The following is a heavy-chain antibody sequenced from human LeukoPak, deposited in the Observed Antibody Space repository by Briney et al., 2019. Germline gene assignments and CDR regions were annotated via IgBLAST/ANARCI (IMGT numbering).Heavy chain of an antibody. J-gene: IGHJ6*02. CDR2: IYTSGST. CDR3: AREQCSSSWSYFHYYYGMDV. Sequence: SETLSLTCTVSGGSISSYYWSWIRQPAGKGLEWIGRIYTSGSTNYNPSLKSRVTMSVDTSKNQFSLKLSSVTAADTAVYYCAREQCSSSWSYFHYYYGMDVWGQGTTVTVSS. D-gene: IGHD6-13*01. CDR1: GGSISSYY. V-gene: IGHV4-4*07.